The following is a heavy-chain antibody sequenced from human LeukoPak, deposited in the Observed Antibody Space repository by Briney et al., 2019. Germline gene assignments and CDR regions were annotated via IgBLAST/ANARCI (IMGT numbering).Heavy chain of an antibody. J-gene: IGHJ4*02. V-gene: IGHV3-23*01. CDR2: ISGSGGST. D-gene: IGHD6-13*01. Sequence: GGSLSLSCAASGFTLSSYAMSWVRQAPGKGLEWVSAISGSGGSTYYADSVKGRFTISRDNSKNTLYLQMNSLRAEDTAVYCCAVIGYSGVHWGQGTLVTVSS. CDR3: AVIGYSGVH. CDR1: GFTLSSYA.